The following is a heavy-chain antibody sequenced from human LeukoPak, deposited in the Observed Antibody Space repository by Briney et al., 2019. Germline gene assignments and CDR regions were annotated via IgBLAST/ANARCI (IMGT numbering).Heavy chain of an antibody. D-gene: IGHD2-2*01. CDR2: IYYSGST. CDR1: GGSISSSSYY. CDR3: ARFWGTAAMFDY. Sequence: SETLSLTCTVSGGSISSSSYYWGWIRQPPGKGLEWIGSIYYSGSTYYNPSLKSRVTISVDTSKNQFSLKLSSVTAADTAVYYCARFWGTAAMFDYWGQGALVTVSS. J-gene: IGHJ4*02. V-gene: IGHV4-39*01.